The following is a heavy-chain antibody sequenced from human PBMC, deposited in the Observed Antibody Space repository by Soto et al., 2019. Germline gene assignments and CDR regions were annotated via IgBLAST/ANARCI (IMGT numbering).Heavy chain of an antibody. CDR3: ATKNRYNWFDP. J-gene: IGHJ5*02. CDR1: GGTFSSYA. CDR2: IIPIFGTA. V-gene: IGHV1-69*13. Sequence: RASVKVSCKXSGGTFSSYAISWVRQAPGQGLEWMGGIIPIFGTANYAQKFQGRVTITADESTSTAYMELSSLRSEDTAVYYCATKNRYNWFDPWGQGTLVTVSS.